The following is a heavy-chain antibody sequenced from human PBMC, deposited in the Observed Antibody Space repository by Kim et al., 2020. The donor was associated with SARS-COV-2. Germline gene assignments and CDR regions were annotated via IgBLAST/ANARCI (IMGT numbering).Heavy chain of an antibody. J-gene: IGHJ3*02. CDR1: GYSISSGYY. V-gene: IGHV4-38-2*02. D-gene: IGHD4-17*01. CDR2: IYHSGST. CDR3: ARRTTQSDAFDI. Sequence: SETLSLTCTVSGYSISSGYYWGWIRQPPGKGLEWIGSIYHSGSTYYNPSLKSRVTISVDTSKNQFSLKLSSVTAADTAVYYCARRTTQSDAFDIWGQGTMVTVSS.